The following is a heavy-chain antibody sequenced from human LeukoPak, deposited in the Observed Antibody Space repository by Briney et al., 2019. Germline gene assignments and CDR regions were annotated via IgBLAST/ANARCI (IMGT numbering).Heavy chain of an antibody. CDR3: ARGSHCSGGSCYSAYFDY. J-gene: IGHJ4*02. CDR1: GFTFSTYW. Sequence: GSLRLSCAASGFTFSTYWMSWIRQPPGKGLEWIGEINHSGSTNYNPSLKSRVTISVDTSKNQFSLKLSSVTAADTAVYYCARGSHCSGGSCYSAYFDYWGQGTLVTVSS. V-gene: IGHV4-34*01. CDR2: INHSGST. D-gene: IGHD2-15*01.